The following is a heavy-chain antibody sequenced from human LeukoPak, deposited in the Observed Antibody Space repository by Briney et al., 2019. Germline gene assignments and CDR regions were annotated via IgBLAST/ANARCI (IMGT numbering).Heavy chain of an antibody. V-gene: IGHV4-59*01. CDR1: SGSISSYY. J-gene: IGHJ5*02. CDR2: IYYSGST. CDR3: AKALSPSRWFDP. D-gene: IGHD2-15*01. Sequence: SETLSLTCTVSSGSISSYYWSWIRQPPGKGLEWIGYIYYSGSTNYTPSLKNRVTILADTSKNQFSLRLSSVTAADTAVYYCAKALSPSRWFDPWGQGTLVTVSS.